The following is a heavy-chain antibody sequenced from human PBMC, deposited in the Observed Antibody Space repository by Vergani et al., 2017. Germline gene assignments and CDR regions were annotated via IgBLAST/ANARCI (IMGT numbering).Heavy chain of an antibody. V-gene: IGHV3-23*01. D-gene: IGHD1-26*01. CDR1: GFTFSTYA. J-gene: IGHJ4*02. CDR2: LTGGGGST. Sequence: EVQLLESGGRLKQPGGSVRLSCAASGFTFSTYAMHWVRQAPGKGLEWVSALTGGGGSTYYADSFKGRFIISRDNSRDTLYLQMNSLRPEDTATYYCVKDAGSYDTFCDSWGQGTLVTVSS. CDR3: VKDAGSYDTFCDS.